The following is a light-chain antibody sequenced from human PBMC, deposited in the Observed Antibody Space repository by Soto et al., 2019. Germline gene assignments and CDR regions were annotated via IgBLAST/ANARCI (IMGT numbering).Light chain of an antibody. CDR3: TSYTTSSTQV. Sequence: QSVLTQPASVSGAPGQSITISCTGTSSDVGGYNYVSWYQQHPGKAPKLMIYDVSNRPSGVSNRFSGSKSGNTVSLTTSGLQAEDEADYYCTSYTTSSTQVFGTGTKVTVL. CDR2: DVS. J-gene: IGLJ1*01. V-gene: IGLV2-14*03. CDR1: SSDVGGYNY.